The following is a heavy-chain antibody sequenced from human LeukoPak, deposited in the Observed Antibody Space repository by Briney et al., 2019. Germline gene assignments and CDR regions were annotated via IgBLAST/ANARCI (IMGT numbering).Heavy chain of an antibody. V-gene: IGHV3-30*02. CDR1: GFTFSSYG. Sequence: GGSLRLSCAASGFTFSSYGMHWVRQAPGKGLEWVAFIRYDGSNKYYADSVKGRFTISRDNSKNTLYLQMNSLRAEDTAVYYRASSGVYGSGSYPLYYYYYYYGMDVWGQGTTVTVS. D-gene: IGHD3-10*01. CDR3: ASSGVYGSGSYPLYYYYYYYGMDV. J-gene: IGHJ6*02. CDR2: IRYDGSNK.